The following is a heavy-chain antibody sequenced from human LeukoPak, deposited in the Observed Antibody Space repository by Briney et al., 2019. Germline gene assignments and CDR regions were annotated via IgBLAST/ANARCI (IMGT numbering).Heavy chain of an antibody. J-gene: IGHJ4*02. CDR3: ARVGSSLPLDY. CDR2: IKQDGSEK. CDR1: GFTFSSYA. V-gene: IGHV3-7*05. Sequence: HPGGSLRLSCAASGFTFSSYAMHWVRQAPGKGLEWVANIKQDGSEKHYVDSVKGRFTISRDNAKNSLYLQMNSLRAEDTAVYYCARVGSSLPLDYWGQGTLVTVSS. D-gene: IGHD2-2*01.